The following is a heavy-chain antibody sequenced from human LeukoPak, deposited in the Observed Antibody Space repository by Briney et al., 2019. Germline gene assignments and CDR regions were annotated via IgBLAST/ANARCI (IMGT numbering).Heavy chain of an antibody. CDR3: ARLNSGYEDYYFDD. V-gene: IGHV4-39*01. Sequence: SETLSLTCTVSGGPLTRSLSYWGWIRRPPGKGLEWIGNIYYTGSTDYSPSFESRAAMSVDTSKNQFSLQLRSVTAADTAVYYCARLNSGYEDYYFDDWGQGTLVAVSS. J-gene: IGHJ4*02. CDR1: GGPLTRSLSY. D-gene: IGHD5-12*01. CDR2: IYYTGST.